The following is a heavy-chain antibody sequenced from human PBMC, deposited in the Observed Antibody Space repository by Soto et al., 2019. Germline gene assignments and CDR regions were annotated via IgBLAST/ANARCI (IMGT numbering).Heavy chain of an antibody. D-gene: IGHD2-2*01. CDR2: ISKSDYT. V-gene: IGHV3-21*01. CDR1: GFAFNNYG. CDR3: AREDSIIIPAVSDF. Sequence: NPGGSLRLSCTVSGFAFNNYGINWVRQAPGQGLEWVSSISKSDYTYYSDSVKGRFTISRDNAKNSVSLQMNTLRVEDTAVYYCAREDSIIIPAVSDFWGQGTLVTVSS. J-gene: IGHJ4*02.